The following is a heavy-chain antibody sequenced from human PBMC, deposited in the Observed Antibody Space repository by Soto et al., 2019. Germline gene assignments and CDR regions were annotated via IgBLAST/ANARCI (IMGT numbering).Heavy chain of an antibody. CDR1: GYNFNTYW. D-gene: IGHD5-12*01. CDR3: ATSTVSYVDIVSSTTRGYFDH. J-gene: IGHJ4*02. Sequence: GESLKISCEGSGYNFNTYWIGWVRQMPGKGLEGMALIYPGDSDTRYSPSFEGQVTRSVDRSISTAYLQWSSLKASDTAIYYCATSTVSYVDIVSSTTRGYFDHWGQGTLVTVSS. V-gene: IGHV5-51*01. CDR2: IYPGDSDT.